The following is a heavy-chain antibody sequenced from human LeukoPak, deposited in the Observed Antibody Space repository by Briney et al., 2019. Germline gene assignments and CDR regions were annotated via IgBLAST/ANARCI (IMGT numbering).Heavy chain of an antibody. CDR3: ARGRTRETRSSDFDY. V-gene: IGHV4-38-2*02. D-gene: IGHD3-10*01. J-gene: IGHJ4*02. CDR2: IYHSGST. CDR1: GYSISDYY. Sequence: SETLSLTCTVSGYSISDYYWGWVRQSPGKGLEWIGSIYHSGSTYYNPSLRSRVTISIDTSRNQFSLKLSSVTAADTAVYYCARGRTRETRSSDFDYWGQGTLVTVSS.